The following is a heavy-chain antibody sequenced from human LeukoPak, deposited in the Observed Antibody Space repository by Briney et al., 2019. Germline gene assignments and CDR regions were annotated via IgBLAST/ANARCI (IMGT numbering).Heavy chain of an antibody. D-gene: IGHD3-9*01. CDR1: GFTLSAYW. V-gene: IGHV3-7*03. J-gene: IGHJ4*02. CDR3: AGGTGFIIKD. Sequence: PGGSLRLSCVASGFTLSAYWMSWVRQAPGKGLEWVANIKQDGSEKNYVDSVKGRFTISRDNAKNSLYLQMNNLRVEDTAMYYCAGGTGFIIKDWGQGTLVTVSS. CDR2: IKQDGSEK.